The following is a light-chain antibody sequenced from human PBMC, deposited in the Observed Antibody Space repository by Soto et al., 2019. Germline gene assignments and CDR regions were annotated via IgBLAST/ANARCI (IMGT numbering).Light chain of an antibody. Sequence: QSVLTQPASVSGSPGQSITIPRTGTNGDVGNYNFVSWYQQHPGTAPKLMIFGVSNRPSGFSNSFSGSKSGNTASLIISGLQAEDEADYFCTSYTSSSTRRVFGTGTKVTV. CDR2: GVS. CDR1: NGDVGNYNF. V-gene: IGLV2-14*01. CDR3: TSYTSSSTRRV. J-gene: IGLJ1*01.